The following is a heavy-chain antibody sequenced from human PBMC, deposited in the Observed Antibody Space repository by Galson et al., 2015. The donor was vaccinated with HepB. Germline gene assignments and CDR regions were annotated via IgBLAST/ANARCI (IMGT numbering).Heavy chain of an antibody. CDR3: AKESGLSGDWASSHYSYGSYV. Sequence: SLRLSCAASGFTFSNYGMHWVRQAPGKGLEWVAVISYGGNNQYYTESVKGRFTISRDNSKNTLYLQMNSLRGEDTAVYYCAKESGLSGDWASSHYSYGSYVWDQGTTVTVSS. V-gene: IGHV3-30*18. D-gene: IGHD2-21*02. J-gene: IGHJ6*02. CDR2: ISYGGNNQ. CDR1: GFTFSNYG.